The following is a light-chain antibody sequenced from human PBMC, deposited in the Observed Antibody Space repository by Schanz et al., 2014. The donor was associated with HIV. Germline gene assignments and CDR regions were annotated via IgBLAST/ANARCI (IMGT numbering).Light chain of an antibody. J-gene: IGKJ5*01. Sequence: DIQMTQSPSSQSASVGDRVTITCRASQDIGNDLGWYQQKPGQAPKRLIYAASKLQSGVPSRFIGSGSGTEFPLTISRLQPEDFASYYCLQHNTYPLSFGQGTRLDIK. CDR1: QDIGND. CDR2: AAS. CDR3: LQHNTYPLS. V-gene: IGKV1-17*01.